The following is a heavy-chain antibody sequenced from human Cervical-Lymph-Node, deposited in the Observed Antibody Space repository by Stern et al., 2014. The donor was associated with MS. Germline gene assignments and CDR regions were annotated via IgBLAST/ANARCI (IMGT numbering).Heavy chain of an antibody. CDR3: AVTPGTNWFDP. Sequence: QLQLQESGPGLVKPSQTLSLTCTVSGGSISSEDNYWTWIRQHPGKGLVWIGYIHYAETTYYDPSLKSRVTISLDRSKNQFSLKMKSVTAADTAVYFCAVTPGTNWFDPWGQGTLVTVSS. J-gene: IGHJ5*02. D-gene: IGHD2-21*02. CDR2: IHYAETT. V-gene: IGHV4-30-4*01. CDR1: GGSISSEDNY.